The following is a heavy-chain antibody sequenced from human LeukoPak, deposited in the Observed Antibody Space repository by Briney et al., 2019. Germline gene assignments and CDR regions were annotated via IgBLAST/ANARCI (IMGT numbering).Heavy chain of an antibody. V-gene: IGHV6-1*01. Sequence: SQTLSLPCAISGHSVPSSSATWNWIPQSPSRGLEWLGRTFYRYKWYKDYAMSVESRISISPDTSKNQFSLQLNSVAPEDTAIYYCARGAPYHLDYWGQGTLVTVSS. CDR2: TFYRYKWYK. D-gene: IGHD1-14*01. CDR1: GHSVPSSSAT. J-gene: IGHJ4*02. CDR3: ARGAPYHLDY.